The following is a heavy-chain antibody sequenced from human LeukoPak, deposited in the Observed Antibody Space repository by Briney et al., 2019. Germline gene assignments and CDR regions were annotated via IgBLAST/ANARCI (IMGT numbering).Heavy chain of an antibody. D-gene: IGHD6-19*01. CDR2: IYHSGSS. J-gene: IGHJ4*02. CDR3: ARHYSSGWSFDY. V-gene: IGHV4-38-2*01. Sequence: SETLSLTCGVSGYSLSSGYYLGWIRPPPGKGLEWIGGIYHSGSSHYNPSLKSRVTISVDTSKNQFSLKLSSVTAADTAVYYCARHYSSGWSFDYWGQGTLVTVSS. CDR1: GYSLSSGYY.